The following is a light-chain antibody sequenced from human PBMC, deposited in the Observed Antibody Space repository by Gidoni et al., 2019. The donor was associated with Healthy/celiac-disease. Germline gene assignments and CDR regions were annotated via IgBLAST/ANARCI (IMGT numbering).Light chain of an antibody. V-gene: IGLV1-47*01. CDR3: AAWDDSLSAWV. CDR2: RNN. CDR1: SSNIGSNY. Sequence: SVLTQPPSAPGTPGQRVTIPCSGSSSNIGSNYVYWYQQIPGTAPKLLIYRNNQRPSGVPDRFSGSKSGTSASLAISGLRSEDEADYYCAAWDDSLSAWVFGGGTKLTVL. J-gene: IGLJ3*02.